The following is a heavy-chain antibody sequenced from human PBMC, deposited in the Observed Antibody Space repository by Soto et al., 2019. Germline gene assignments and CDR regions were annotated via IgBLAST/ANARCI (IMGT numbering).Heavy chain of an antibody. CDR3: ARKQAGFFYGIDY. D-gene: IGHD3-3*01. CDR1: GGSINSGGYY. CDR2: IADFGYT. V-gene: IGHV4-31*03. Sequence: TLSLTCTVSGGSINSGGYYWTWLRQHPGKGLEWLGYIADFGYTFYNPSLQSRVILSMDTSKSQFSLKLSSATAADTAVYFCARKQAGFFYGIDYWGQGTLVTVSS. J-gene: IGHJ4*02.